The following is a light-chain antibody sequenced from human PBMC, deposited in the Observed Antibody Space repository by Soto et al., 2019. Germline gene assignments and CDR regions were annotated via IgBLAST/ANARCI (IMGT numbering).Light chain of an antibody. CDR3: SSYTSSGTLSTYV. V-gene: IGLV2-14*03. Sequence: QSALAQPASVSGSPGQSITISCTGTSSDVGGYNYVSWYQHHPGKAPKLMIYDVSNRPSGVSNRFSGSKSGNTACLIISGLQAEDEADYYCSSYTSSGTLSTYVFGTGTKVTV. J-gene: IGLJ1*01. CDR2: DVS. CDR1: SSDVGGYNY.